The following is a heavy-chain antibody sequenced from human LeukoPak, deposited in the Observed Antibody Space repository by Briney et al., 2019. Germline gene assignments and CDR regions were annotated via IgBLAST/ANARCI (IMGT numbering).Heavy chain of an antibody. D-gene: IGHD6-19*01. CDR3: AREFTSGWIDY. CDR2: IKQDGSEK. CDR1: GFTLSSYW. V-gene: IGHV3-7*01. J-gene: IGHJ4*02. Sequence: GGSLRLSCAASGFTLSSYWMSWVRQAPGKGLEWVANIKQDGSEKYYVDSVKGRFTISRDNAKNSLYLLMNSLRAEDTAVYYCAREFTSGWIDYWGQGTLVTVSS.